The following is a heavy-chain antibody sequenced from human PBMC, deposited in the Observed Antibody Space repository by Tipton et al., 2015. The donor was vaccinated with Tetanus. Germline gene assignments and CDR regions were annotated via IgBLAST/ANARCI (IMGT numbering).Heavy chain of an antibody. V-gene: IGHV4-59*11. CDR3: ARYGRLPKTDPFDT. Sequence: VKPSETLTLTCTVSGDSIGTHFWTWIRQAPGKGLEWMAYIYHTGSTTYNPSLQSRVTISVDTSKNQFSLRLNSVTSADTAVYFCARYGRLPKTDPFDTWGQGTMVTVSS. J-gene: IGHJ3*02. D-gene: IGHD1-26*01. CDR2: IYHTGST. CDR1: GDSIGTHF.